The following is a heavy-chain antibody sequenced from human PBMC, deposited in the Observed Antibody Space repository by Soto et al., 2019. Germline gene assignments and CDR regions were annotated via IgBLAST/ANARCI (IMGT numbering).Heavy chain of an antibody. CDR3: ARDGGSGPLGGGEYGMDV. J-gene: IGHJ6*02. CDR2: ISGTGGSA. CDR1: GLSFSNYA. Sequence: EVQLLESGGGLVQPGGSLRLSCAASGLSFSNYAMNWVRQAPGKGLEWVSVISGTGGSADYADSVKGRFTISRDNSKNSLYLQMNSLRAEDTAVYYCARDGGSGPLGGGEYGMDVWGQGTTVTVSS. V-gene: IGHV3-23*01. D-gene: IGHD3-10*01.